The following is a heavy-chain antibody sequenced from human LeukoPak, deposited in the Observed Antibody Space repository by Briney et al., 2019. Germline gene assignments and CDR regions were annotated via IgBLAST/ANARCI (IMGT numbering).Heavy chain of an antibody. J-gene: IGHJ4*02. Sequence: GGSLRLSCAASGFTFSSYGFHWVRQAPGKGLEWLSAISYDGKNIHYADSVKGRFTISRDNSRNTLYLQMNSLRVDDTAVYYCAREGRESQGFDYWGQGTLVTVSS. CDR2: ISYDGKNI. CDR3: AREGRESQGFDY. V-gene: IGHV3-33*01. D-gene: IGHD3-10*01. CDR1: GFTFSSYG.